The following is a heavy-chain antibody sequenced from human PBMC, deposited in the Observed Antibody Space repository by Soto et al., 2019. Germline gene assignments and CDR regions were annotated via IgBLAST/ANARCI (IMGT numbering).Heavy chain of an antibody. V-gene: IGHV1-8*01. J-gene: IGHJ3*02. CDR1: GYTFASYD. D-gene: IGHD3-10*01. CDR2: RNPNSGDT. Sequence: GASVKVSCKASGYTFASYDINWVLQATGQGLEWMGWRNPNSGDTGYAQKFQGRVTMTRNTSISTAYIELSSLRSEDTAVYYCARRGRLWYYGSGSPDAFDIWGQGTMVTVSS. CDR3: ARRGRLWYYGSGSPDAFDI.